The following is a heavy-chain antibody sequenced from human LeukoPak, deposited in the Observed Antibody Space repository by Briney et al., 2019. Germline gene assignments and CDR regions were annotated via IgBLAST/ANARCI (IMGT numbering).Heavy chain of an antibody. Sequence: GGSLRLSCAASGFTFSSYWMHWVRQAPGKGLVWFSRINTDGSSTSYADSVKGRFTISRDNAKNTLYLQMNSLRAEDTAVYYCARGSRYSSSWRALDYWGQGTLVTVSS. CDR2: INTDGSST. CDR1: GFTFSSYW. V-gene: IGHV3-74*01. D-gene: IGHD6-13*01. CDR3: ARGSRYSSSWRALDY. J-gene: IGHJ4*02.